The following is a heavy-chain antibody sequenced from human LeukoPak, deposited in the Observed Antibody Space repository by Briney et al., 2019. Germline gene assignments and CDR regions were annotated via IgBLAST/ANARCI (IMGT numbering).Heavy chain of an antibody. CDR2: TYYRSKWYN. CDR1: GDSVSSNSAA. J-gene: IGHJ6*03. V-gene: IGHV6-1*01. CDR3: ARTRGYSYGFYYYYYMDV. Sequence: SQTLSLTCAISGDSVSSNSAAWNWIRQSPSRGLEWLGRTYYRSKWYNDYAVSVKSLITINPDTSKNQFSLQLNSVTPEDTAVYYCARTRGYSYGFYYYYYMDVWGKGTTVTVSS. D-gene: IGHD5-18*01.